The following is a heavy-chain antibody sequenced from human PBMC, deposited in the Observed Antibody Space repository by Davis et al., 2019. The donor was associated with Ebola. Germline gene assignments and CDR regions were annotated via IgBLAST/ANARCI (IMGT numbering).Heavy chain of an antibody. CDR1: GGSISSSPDY. V-gene: IGHV4-39*01. Sequence: SETLSLTCTVSGGSISSSPDYWAWIRQPPGKGLEYIGSIYHSGVAYYNPSLKSRVTTSVDTSKNQVSLKLNSVTAADTAVYFCARHRSHYGCWSGYGFDYWGQGSLVTVSS. CDR3: ARHRSHYGCWSGYGFDY. D-gene: IGHD3-3*01. CDR2: IYHSGVA. J-gene: IGHJ4*02.